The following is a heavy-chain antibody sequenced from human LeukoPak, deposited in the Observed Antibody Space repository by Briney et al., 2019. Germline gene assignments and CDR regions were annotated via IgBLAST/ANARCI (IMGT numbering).Heavy chain of an antibody. V-gene: IGHV1-69*02. J-gene: IGHJ3*02. Sequence: ASVKVSCKASGGTFSSYTISWVRQAPGQGLEWMGRIIPILGIANYAQKFQGRVTITTDESTSTAYMELSSLRSEDTAVYYCASPYSSGYDAFDIWGQGTMVTVSS. CDR2: IIPILGIA. CDR3: ASPYSSGYDAFDI. D-gene: IGHD6-19*01. CDR1: GGTFSSYT.